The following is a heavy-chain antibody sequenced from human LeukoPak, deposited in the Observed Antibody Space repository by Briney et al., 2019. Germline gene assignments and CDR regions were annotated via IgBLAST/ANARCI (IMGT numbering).Heavy chain of an antibody. CDR1: GGSISSYY. D-gene: IGHD2-21*01. J-gene: IGHJ6*03. CDR2: IYYSGTT. V-gene: IGHV4-59*01. Sequence: PSETLSLTWTVSGGSISSYYWSWIRQPPGKGLEWIGYIYYSGTTNYNPSLKSRVTMSVDTSKNQFSLKLTSVTAADTAVYYCARGGCGGDCYYYYMDVWGKGTTVTVSS. CDR3: ARGGCGGDCYYYYMDV.